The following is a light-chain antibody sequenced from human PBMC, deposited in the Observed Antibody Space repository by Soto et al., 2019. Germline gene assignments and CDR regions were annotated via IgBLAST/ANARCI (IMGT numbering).Light chain of an antibody. CDR2: DAS. CDR1: QNIRSR. J-gene: IGKJ1*01. V-gene: IGKV1-5*01. CDR3: QQYHSYWT. Sequence: DFQMTQSPSTLSSSVGDRVTITCRASQNIRSRLAWFQQKQGKAPNLLLYDASSLESGVPQRFSGSGSGTAFTLTSSRLQTDDFSSYYCQQYHSYWTFGQGTKVE.